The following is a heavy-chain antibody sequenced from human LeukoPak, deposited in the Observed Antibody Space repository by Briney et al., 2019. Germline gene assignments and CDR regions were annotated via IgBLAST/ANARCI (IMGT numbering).Heavy chain of an antibody. J-gene: IGHJ4*02. V-gene: IGHV4-59*01. CDR3: ARSHSVWTSFDY. Sequence: SETLSLTCTVSGGSISSYYWSWIRQPPGKGLEWIGYINYSGSTNYNPSPKSQVTISVDTSKNQFSLKLSSVTAADTAVYYCARSHSVWTSFDYWGQGTLVTVSS. D-gene: IGHD3/OR15-3a*01. CDR1: GGSISSYY. CDR2: INYSGST.